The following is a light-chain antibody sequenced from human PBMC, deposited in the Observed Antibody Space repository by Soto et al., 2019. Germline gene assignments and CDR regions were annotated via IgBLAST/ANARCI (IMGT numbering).Light chain of an antibody. CDR2: GSS. V-gene: IGKV3-20*01. Sequence: EVVLTQSPGTLSLSPGERATLSCRDSQDIKDNYLSWYQQRPGQAPRLLIYGSSDRATGIPDRFSGGGSGKDFTLTISRREPEDFAVYYCHQDGSSPPYTFGQGTQLEI. CDR1: QDIKDNY. CDR3: HQDGSSPPYT. J-gene: IGKJ2*01.